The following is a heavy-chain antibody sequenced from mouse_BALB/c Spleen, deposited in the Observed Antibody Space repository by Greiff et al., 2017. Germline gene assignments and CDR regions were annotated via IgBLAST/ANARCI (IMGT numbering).Heavy chain of an antibody. CDR2: ISSGGSYT. CDR1: GFTFSSYA. D-gene: IGHD2-1*01. Sequence: EVKVVESGGGLVKPGGSLKLSCAASGFTFSSYAMSWVRQSPEKRLEWVAEISSGGSYTYYPDTVTGRFTISRDNAKNTLYLEMSSLRSEDTAMYYCARRYGNSFDYWGQGTTLTVSS. J-gene: IGHJ2*01. CDR3: ARRYGNSFDY. V-gene: IGHV5-9-4*01.